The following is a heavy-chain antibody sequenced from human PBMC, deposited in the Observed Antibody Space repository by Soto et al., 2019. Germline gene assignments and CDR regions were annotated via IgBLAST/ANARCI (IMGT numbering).Heavy chain of an antibody. CDR2: ISSSSSTI. J-gene: IGHJ6*02. CDR3: ARDRLGYYGMDV. D-gene: IGHD6-6*01. Sequence: PGGSLRLSCAASGFTLSSYSMNWVRQAPGKGLEWVSYISSSSSTIYYADPVKGRFTISRDNAKNSLYLQMNSLRDEDTGVYYCARDRLGYYGMDVWGQGTTVTVSS. CDR1: GFTLSSYS. V-gene: IGHV3-48*02.